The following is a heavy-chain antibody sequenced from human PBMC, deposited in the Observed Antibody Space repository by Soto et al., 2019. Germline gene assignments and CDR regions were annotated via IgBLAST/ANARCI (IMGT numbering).Heavy chain of an antibody. CDR2: IDPSGEK. D-gene: IGHD6-19*01. J-gene: IGHJ5*02. Sequence: QVTLKETGPVLVKPTETLTLRRTVSGLSITDSEMGVSWFRQPPRQPLEGLAHIDPSGEKSYRTFLKSRLAISKHISKSQIVLTMTNMDHADTATYYCARRHLAVAVSPCFDPWGQGIPVSVSS. CDR1: GLSITDSEMG. V-gene: IGHV2-26*01. CDR3: ARRHLAVAVSPCFDP.